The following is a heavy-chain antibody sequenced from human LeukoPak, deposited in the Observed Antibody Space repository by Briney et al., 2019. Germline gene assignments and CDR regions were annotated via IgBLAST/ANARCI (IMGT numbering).Heavy chain of an antibody. J-gene: IGHJ4*02. CDR2: IYYSGST. CDR3: ARQGGYDFWSGYFDY. CDR1: GGSISSYY. Sequence: SETLSLTCTVAGGSISSYYWSWIRQPPGQGLEWIGYIYYSGSTNYNPSLKSRVTISVDTSKNQFSLKLSSVTAADTAVYYRARQGGYDFWSGYFDYWGQGTLVTVSS. V-gene: IGHV4-59*08. D-gene: IGHD3-3*01.